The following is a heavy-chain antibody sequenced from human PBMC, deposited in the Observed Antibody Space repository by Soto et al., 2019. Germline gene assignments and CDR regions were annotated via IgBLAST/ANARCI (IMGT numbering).Heavy chain of an antibody. J-gene: IGHJ4*02. CDR2: ISGSGGST. CDR1: GFTFSSYA. CDR3: ANHDSSSWYPQEY. Sequence: PGGSLRLSCAASGFTFSSYAMSWVRQAPGKGLEWVSAISGSGGSTYYADSVKGRFTISRDNSKNTLYLQMNSLRAEDTAVYYCANHDSSSWYPQEYRGQGTLVTVSS. D-gene: IGHD6-13*01. V-gene: IGHV3-23*01.